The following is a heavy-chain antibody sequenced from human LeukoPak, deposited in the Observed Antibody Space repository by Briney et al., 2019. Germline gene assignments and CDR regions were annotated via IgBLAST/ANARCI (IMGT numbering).Heavy chain of an antibody. CDR1: GGSFSGYY. J-gene: IGHJ4*02. D-gene: IGHD6-13*01. CDR2: INHSGST. CDR3: ASWSSSWGLFDY. Sequence: PSETLSLTCAVYGGSFSGYYSSWIRQPPGKGLEWIGEINHSGSTNYNPSLKSRVTMSVGTSKNQFSLRLISVTAADTGVYYCASWSSSWGLFDYWGQGTLVTVSS. V-gene: IGHV4-34*01.